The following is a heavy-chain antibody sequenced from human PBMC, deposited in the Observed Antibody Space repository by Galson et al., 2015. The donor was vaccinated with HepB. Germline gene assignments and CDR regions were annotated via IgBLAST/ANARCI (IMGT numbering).Heavy chain of an antibody. CDR1: GFTFSDYY. J-gene: IGHJ2*01. D-gene: IGHD2-15*01. V-gene: IGHV3-11*06. CDR3: ARDRRGPYCSGGSCLVPRNWYFDL. CDR2: ISSSSSYT. Sequence: SLRLSCAASGFTFSDYYMSWLRQAPGKGLEWVSYISSSSSYTNYADSVKGRFTISRDNAKNSLYLQMNSLRAEDTAVYYCARDRRGPYCSGGSCLVPRNWYFDLWGRGTLVTVSS.